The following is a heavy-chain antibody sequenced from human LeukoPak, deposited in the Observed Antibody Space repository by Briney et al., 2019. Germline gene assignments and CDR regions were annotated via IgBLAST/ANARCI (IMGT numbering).Heavy chain of an antibody. CDR2: IYNTGGT. Sequence: PSETLSLTCTVSGGSISSYYWSWIRQPPGKGLEWIGYIYNTGGTNYNPSLKSRVTISVDTSKNQFSLKLTSVTAADTAVYYCARRTTGLFVVVPAAMKDAFDIWGQETMVTVSS. CDR3: ARRTTGLFVVVPAAMKDAFDI. CDR1: GGSISSYY. D-gene: IGHD2-2*01. J-gene: IGHJ3*02. V-gene: IGHV4-59*01.